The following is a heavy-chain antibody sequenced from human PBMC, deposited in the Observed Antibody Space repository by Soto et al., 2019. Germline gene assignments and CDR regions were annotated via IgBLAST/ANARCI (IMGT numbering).Heavy chain of an antibody. V-gene: IGHV4-39*02. Sequence: QLQLQESGPGLVKPSETLSLTCTVSGGSISSSSYYWGWIRQPPGKGLEWIGSIYYSGSTYYNPSLKSRVTISVDTSKNQCSLKLSSVTAADTAVYYCARDIVVVVAATRAGYYYGMDVWGQGTTVTVSS. D-gene: IGHD2-15*01. J-gene: IGHJ6*02. CDR2: IYYSGST. CDR1: GGSISSSSYY. CDR3: ARDIVVVVAATRAGYYYGMDV.